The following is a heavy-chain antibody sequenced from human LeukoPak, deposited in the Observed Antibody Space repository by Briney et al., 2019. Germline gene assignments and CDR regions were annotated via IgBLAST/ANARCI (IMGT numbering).Heavy chain of an antibody. CDR3: AGHHPRNTVDF. D-gene: IGHD2-8*02. J-gene: IGHJ4*02. CDR2: ISDIGSI. Sequence: SETLSLTCTVSGGSISSYYWSWIRQPPGKGLEWIAYISDIGSINYNPSLKSRVTISLDTSKNQFSLKLSSVTAAHTAVYYCAGHHPRNTVDFWGQGTLVTVSS. CDR1: GGSISSYY. V-gene: IGHV4-59*08.